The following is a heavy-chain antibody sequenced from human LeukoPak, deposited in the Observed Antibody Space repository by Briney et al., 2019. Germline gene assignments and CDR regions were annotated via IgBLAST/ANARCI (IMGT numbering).Heavy chain of an antibody. J-gene: IGHJ4*02. V-gene: IGHV3-21*01. D-gene: IGHD1-26*01. CDR3: ARDPGVGATTFDY. CDR2: ISSSSSYI. Sequence: GGSLRLSCAASGFTFSSYSMNWVRQAPGKGLEWVSSISSSSSYIYYADAMKGRFTISRDNAKNSLYLQMNSLRAEDTAVYYCARDPGVGATTFDYWGQGTLVTVSS. CDR1: GFTFSSYS.